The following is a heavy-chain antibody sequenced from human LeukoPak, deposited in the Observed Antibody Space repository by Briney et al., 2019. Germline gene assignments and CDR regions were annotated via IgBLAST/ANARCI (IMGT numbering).Heavy chain of an antibody. J-gene: IGHJ4*02. V-gene: IGHV3-49*04. D-gene: IGHD2-2*01. Sequence: PGGSLRLSCTASGFTFGDYAMNWVRQAPGKGVEWAASVKGRFTISRDDSESIAYLQMNSLKTEDTAVYYCTRDRCSSTSCYFDYWGQGTLVTVSS. CDR3: TRDRCSSTSCYFDY. CDR1: GFTFGDYA.